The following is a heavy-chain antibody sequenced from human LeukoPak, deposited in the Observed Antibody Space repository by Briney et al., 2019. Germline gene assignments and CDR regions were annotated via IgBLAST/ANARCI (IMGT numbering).Heavy chain of an antibody. Sequence: GESLKISCKGSGYSFTSYWISWVRQLPGKGLEWMERIDPSDSYTNYSPSFQGHVTISADKSISTAYLQWSSLKASDTAMYYCSILWPGEFYYGMDVWGQGTTVTVSS. CDR2: IDPSDSYT. J-gene: IGHJ6*02. CDR1: GYSFTSYW. CDR3: SILWPGEFYYGMDV. V-gene: IGHV5-10-1*01. D-gene: IGHD2-21*01.